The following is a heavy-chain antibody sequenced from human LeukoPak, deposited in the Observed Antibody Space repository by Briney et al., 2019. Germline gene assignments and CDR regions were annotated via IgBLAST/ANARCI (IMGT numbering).Heavy chain of an antibody. CDR1: GGPISAYY. J-gene: IGHJ4*02. D-gene: IGHD5-18*01. V-gene: IGHV4-59*01. Sequence: PSDPLSLTCTLSGGPISAYYWLCIRQPPGKALVGIGYIDYSGNTDFNPSLKSRVTISVDTSKNQSSQKLSSVTAADTAVYYCAREKNGPDTAMDFGYYFDYWGQGTLVTVSS. CDR3: AREKNGPDTAMDFGYYFDY. CDR2: IDYSGNT.